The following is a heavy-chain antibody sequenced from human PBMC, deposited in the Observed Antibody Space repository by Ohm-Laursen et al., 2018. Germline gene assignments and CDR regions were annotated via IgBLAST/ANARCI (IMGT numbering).Heavy chain of an antibody. V-gene: IGHV3-30*18. J-gene: IGHJ3*02. D-gene: IGHD3-22*01. CDR2: ISYDGSNQ. CDR3: AKMYDSSGYYEGAFDI. CDR1: GFTFSSYA. Sequence: SLRLSCSAPGFTFSSYAMSWVRQAPGKGLEWVGLISYDGSNQYYSDSVRGRFTISRDNSKNTLYLQMNSLRAEDTAVFYCAKMYDSSGYYEGAFDIWGQGTVVTVSS.